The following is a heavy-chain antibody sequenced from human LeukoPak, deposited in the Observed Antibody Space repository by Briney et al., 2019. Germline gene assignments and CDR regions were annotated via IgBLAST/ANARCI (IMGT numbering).Heavy chain of an antibody. J-gene: IGHJ4*02. D-gene: IGHD3-3*01. CDR3: ARDHHKWSGYYPGGNY. CDR1: RYTFTDYY. V-gene: IGHV1-2*02. CDR2: INPNSGGT. Sequence: GASVKVSCRASRYTFTDYYIHWVRQAPGQGLEWMGCINPNSGGTNYALKFQGRVTITRDASISTAYTDLSRLRSDDTAVYYCARDHHKWSGYYPGGNYWGQGTLVTVSS.